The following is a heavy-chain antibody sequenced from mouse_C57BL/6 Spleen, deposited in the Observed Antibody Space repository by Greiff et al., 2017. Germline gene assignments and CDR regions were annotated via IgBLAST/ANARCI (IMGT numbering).Heavy chain of an antibody. J-gene: IGHJ2*01. CDR1: GFTFSSYA. D-gene: IGHD3-2*02. CDR2: ISDGGSYT. Sequence: EVKLVESGGGLVKPGGSLKLSCAASGFTFSSYAMSWVRQTPEKRLEWVATISDGGSYTYYPDNVKGRFTISRDNAKNNLYLQMSHLKSEDTAMYYCARDPGPGPLDYWGQGTTLTVSS. CDR3: ARDPGPGPLDY. V-gene: IGHV5-4*01.